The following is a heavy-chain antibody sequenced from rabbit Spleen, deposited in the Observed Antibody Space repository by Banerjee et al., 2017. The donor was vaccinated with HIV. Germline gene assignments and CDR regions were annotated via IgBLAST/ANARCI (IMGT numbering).Heavy chain of an antibody. D-gene: IGHD4-2*01. Sequence: EQLKESGGGLVQAEESLTLTCKASGFDFSSNAMCWVRQAPGKGPEWIACIYNGDGSTYYASWVNGRFTISKTSSTTVTLQMTSLTDADTATYFCARDAAGREDFNLWGPGTLVTVS. V-gene: IGHV1S47*01. CDR2: IYNGDGST. CDR1: GFDFSSNA. CDR3: ARDAAGREDFNL. J-gene: IGHJ4*01.